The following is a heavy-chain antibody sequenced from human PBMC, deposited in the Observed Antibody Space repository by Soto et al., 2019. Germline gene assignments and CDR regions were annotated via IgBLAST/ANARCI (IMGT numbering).Heavy chain of an antibody. V-gene: IGHV4-59*01. D-gene: IGHD6-13*01. Sequence: SETLSLTCTVSGGSISSYYWSWIRQPPGKGLEWIGYIYYSGSTNYNPSLKSRVTISVDTSKNQFSLKLSSVTAADTAVYYCARDRSSSWYGYFDYWGQGTLVTVSS. CDR3: ARDRSSSWYGYFDY. CDR2: IYYSGST. J-gene: IGHJ4*02. CDR1: GGSISSYY.